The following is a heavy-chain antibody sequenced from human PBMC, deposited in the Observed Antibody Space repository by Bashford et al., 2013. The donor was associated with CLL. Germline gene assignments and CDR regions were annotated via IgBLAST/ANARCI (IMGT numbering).Heavy chain of an antibody. V-gene: IGHV5-51*01. CDR1: GYIFTTYW. J-gene: IGHJ4*02. CDR3: ARLYCSAVDCYEFDF. Sequence: LGESLKISCKTSGYIFTTYWIAWVRQMPGKGLEWLGIIYPGDSATTYSPSFQGQVTISADKSITTAYLQWNSLQASDTAMYYCARLYCSAVDCYEFDFWGRGTLVTVSS. CDR2: IYPGDSAT. D-gene: IGHD2-15*01.